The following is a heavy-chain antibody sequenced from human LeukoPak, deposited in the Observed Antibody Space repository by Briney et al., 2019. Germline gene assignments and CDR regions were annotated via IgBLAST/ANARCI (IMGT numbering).Heavy chain of an antibody. V-gene: IGHV1-69*01. J-gene: IGHJ4*02. CDR3: ASPKEDSDYYFDY. CDR1: GGTFRNYA. Sequence: SVKVSCKASGGTFRNYAISWVRQAPGQGLEWMGGIIPLFGRAEYAQRFQGRVTITADESTSTAYLELSILRSEGTAVYYCASPKEDSDYYFDYWGQGTLVTVSS. CDR2: IIPLFGRA. D-gene: IGHD4-11*01.